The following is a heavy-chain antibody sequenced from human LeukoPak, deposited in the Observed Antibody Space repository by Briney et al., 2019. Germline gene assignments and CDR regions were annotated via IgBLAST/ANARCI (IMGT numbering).Heavy chain of an antibody. CDR2: IIPIFGTA. Sequence: SVKVSCKASGGTFSSYAISWVRQAPGQGLEWMGRIIPIFGTANYAQKFQGRVTTTTDESTSTAYMELSSLRSEDTAVYYCARSMVASYYFDYWGQGTLVTVSS. V-gene: IGHV1-69*05. CDR3: ARSMVASYYFDY. D-gene: IGHD4/OR15-4a*01. CDR1: GGTFSSYA. J-gene: IGHJ4*02.